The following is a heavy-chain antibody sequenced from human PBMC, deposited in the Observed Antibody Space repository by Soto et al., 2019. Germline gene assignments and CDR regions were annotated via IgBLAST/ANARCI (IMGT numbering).Heavy chain of an antibody. V-gene: IGHV1-69*01. Sequence: QVQLVQSGAEVKKPGSSVKVSCKASGGTFTSYAISWVRRAPGQGLEWMGGVIPLFGTANYAPNIQDRVTITADASTSTAYMELSGLRSEDTALYYCAKGGLCGGDCFSFFDSWGQGTLVTVSS. CDR1: GGTFTSYA. J-gene: IGHJ4*02. CDR2: VIPLFGTA. D-gene: IGHD2-21*02. CDR3: AKGGLCGGDCFSFFDS.